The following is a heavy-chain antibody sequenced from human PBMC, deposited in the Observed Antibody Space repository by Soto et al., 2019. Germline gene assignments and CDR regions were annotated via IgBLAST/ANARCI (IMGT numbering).Heavy chain of an antibody. J-gene: IGHJ4*02. CDR1: GGSISSSNW. CDR2: IYHSGST. CDR3: ARDSEPRDHYFDY. V-gene: IGHV4-4*02. Sequence: PSETLSLTCAVSGGSISSSNWWSWVRQPPGKGREWIGEIYHSGSTNYNPSLKSRVTISVDKSKNQFSLKLSSVTAADTAVYYCARDSEPRDHYFDYWGQGTLVT.